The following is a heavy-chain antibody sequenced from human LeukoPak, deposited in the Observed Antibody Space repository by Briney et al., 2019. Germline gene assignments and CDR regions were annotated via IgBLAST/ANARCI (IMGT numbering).Heavy chain of an antibody. V-gene: IGHV3-21*01. Sequence: GGSLRLSCAASGFTFSSYSMNWVRQAPGKGLEWVAAISSSSSYIYYADSVKGRFTISRDNAKNSLYLQMNSLRAEDTAVYYCARDWSGYSYRYLYWGQGPLVTVSS. CDR2: ISSSSSYI. J-gene: IGHJ4*02. CDR3: ARDWSGYSYRYLY. D-gene: IGHD5-18*01. CDR1: GFTFSSYS.